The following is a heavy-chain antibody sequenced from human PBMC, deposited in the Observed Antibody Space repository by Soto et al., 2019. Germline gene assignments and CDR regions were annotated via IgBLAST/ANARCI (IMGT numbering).Heavy chain of an antibody. J-gene: IGHJ4*02. CDR1: GFTVSDHY. V-gene: IGHV3-72*01. D-gene: IGHD1-26*01. CDR3: ARVSSGSYGWYFDY. Sequence: ESGGGLVQPGGSLRLSCAASGFTVSDHYMDWVRQAPGKGLEWVGRTRNKANSYTTEYAASVKGRFTISRDDSKNSLYLQMNSLKTEDTAVYYCARVSSGSYGWYFDYWGQGTLVTVSS. CDR2: TRNKANSYTT.